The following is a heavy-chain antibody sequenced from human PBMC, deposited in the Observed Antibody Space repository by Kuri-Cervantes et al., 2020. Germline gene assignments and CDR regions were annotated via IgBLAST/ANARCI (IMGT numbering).Heavy chain of an antibody. CDR1: GGSISSYY. Sequence: GSLRLSCTVSGGSISSYYWSWIRQPPGKGLEWIGYIYYSGSTNYNPSLKSRVTISVDTPKNQFSLKLSSVTAADTAVYYCARGGDGYKIFDYWGQGTLVTVSS. CDR3: ARGGDGYKIFDY. D-gene: IGHD5-24*01. J-gene: IGHJ4*02. V-gene: IGHV4-59*01. CDR2: IYYSGST.